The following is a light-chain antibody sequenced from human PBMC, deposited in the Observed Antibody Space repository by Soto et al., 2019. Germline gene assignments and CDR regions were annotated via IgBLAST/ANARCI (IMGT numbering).Light chain of an antibody. J-gene: IGLJ2*01. CDR2: EVS. CDR1: SSDVGGYNY. Sequence: QSALTQPPSASGSPGQSVTISCTGTSSDVGGYNYVSWYQQHPGKAPKLMIYEVSKRPSGVPDRFSGSKSGNTASLTVSGLQAEDEADYYCSSYAGSNLRAVFGGGTKVTVL. V-gene: IGLV2-8*01. CDR3: SSYAGSNLRAV.